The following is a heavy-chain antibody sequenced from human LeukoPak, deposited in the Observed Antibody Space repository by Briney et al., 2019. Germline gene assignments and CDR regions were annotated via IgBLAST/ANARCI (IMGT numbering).Heavy chain of an antibody. Sequence: GGSRRLSCEASGFTFSSYAVSWVRQAPGKGLEWVSAISGSGGSTYYADSVKGRFTISRDNSKNTLYLQMNSLRAEDTAVYYCAKAPPRYYYGSGSRGDNWFDPWGQGTLVTVSS. CDR3: AKAPPRYYYGSGSRGDNWFDP. V-gene: IGHV3-23*01. CDR1: GFTFSSYA. CDR2: ISGSGGST. J-gene: IGHJ5*02. D-gene: IGHD3-10*01.